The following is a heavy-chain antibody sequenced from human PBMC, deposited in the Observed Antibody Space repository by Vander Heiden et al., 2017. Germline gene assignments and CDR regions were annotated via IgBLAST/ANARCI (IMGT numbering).Heavy chain of an antibody. CDR3: ATSPSSGYN. CDR2: IRNKAASHTT. V-gene: IGHV3-72*01. Sequence: EVQLVESGGGLVQPGGSLRLSCVGSGFTFSDHYLDWVRQAPGKGLKWVGRIRNKAASHTTAYDASVEGRFAISRDDSKNSLYLQLNSLKTEDTAMYYCATSPSSGYNWGQGTQVTVSS. D-gene: IGHD3-22*01. CDR1: GFTFSDHY. J-gene: IGHJ1*01.